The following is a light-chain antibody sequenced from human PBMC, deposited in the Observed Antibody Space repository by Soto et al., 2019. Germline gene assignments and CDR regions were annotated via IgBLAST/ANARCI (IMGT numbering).Light chain of an antibody. CDR3: LQATHWPHT. CDR1: RSLVHSDGNIY. CDR2: QVS. V-gene: IGKV2-30*02. Sequence: DVVLTQSPLSLSVTLGQPASISCGSSRSLVHSDGNIYLIWFQQRPGQSPRRLIYQVSNRDSGVPDRFSGSGSVTDFTLKISRVEAEDVGGYYCLQATHWPHTFGQGTKVDIK. J-gene: IGKJ2*01.